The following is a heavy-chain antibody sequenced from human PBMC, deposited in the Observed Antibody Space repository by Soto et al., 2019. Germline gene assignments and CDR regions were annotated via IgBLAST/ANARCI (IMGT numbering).Heavy chain of an antibody. V-gene: IGHV3-30-3*01. D-gene: IGHD6-19*01. CDR3: ARGLAVDDGMDV. CDR1: GFTFSSYA. Sequence: GGSLRLSCAASGFTFSSYAMHWVRQAPGKGLEWVAVISYDGSNKYYADSVKGRFTISRDNSKNTLYLQMNSLRAEDTAVYYCARGLAVDDGMDVWGQGTTVTVSS. J-gene: IGHJ6*02. CDR2: ISYDGSNK.